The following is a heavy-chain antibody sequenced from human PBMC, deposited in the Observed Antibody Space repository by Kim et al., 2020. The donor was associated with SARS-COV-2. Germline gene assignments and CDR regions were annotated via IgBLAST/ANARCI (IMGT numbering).Heavy chain of an antibody. J-gene: IGHJ4*02. Sequence: PSLQSRVTISVDTSKNQFSLKLSSVTAADTAVYYCARQNYYDSSGPFFDYWGQGTLVTVSS. CDR3: ARQNYYDSSGPFFDY. D-gene: IGHD3-22*01. V-gene: IGHV4-39*01.